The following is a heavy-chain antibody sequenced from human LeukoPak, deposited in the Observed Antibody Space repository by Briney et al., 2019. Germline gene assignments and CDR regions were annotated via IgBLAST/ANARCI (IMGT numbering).Heavy chain of an antibody. J-gene: IGHJ5*02. Sequence: PSVKVSCKASGYTFTSYGISWVRQAPGQGLEWMGWISAYNGNTNYAQKLQGRVTMTTDTSTSTAYMELRSLRSDDTAVYYCARATLYYYDSSGDSIVNWYDPWGQGTLVTVSS. V-gene: IGHV1-18*01. CDR2: ISAYNGNT. CDR3: ARATLYYYDSSGDSIVNWYDP. D-gene: IGHD3-22*01. CDR1: GYTFTSYG.